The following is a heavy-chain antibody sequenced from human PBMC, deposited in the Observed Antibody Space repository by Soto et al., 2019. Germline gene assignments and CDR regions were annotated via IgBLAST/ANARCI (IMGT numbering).Heavy chain of an antibody. CDR3: SRRTSGWYSDY. J-gene: IGHJ4*02. D-gene: IGHD6-19*01. V-gene: IGHV3-23*01. CDR2: ISGSGGST. Sequence: EVQLLESGGGLVQPGGSLRLSCAASGFIFSSYAMSWVRQAPGKGLEWVSVISGSGGSTYYADSVKGRFTISGDNSKNTLYLQMNSLRAEDTAVYYCSRRTSGWYSDYWGQGTLVTVSS. CDR1: GFIFSSYA.